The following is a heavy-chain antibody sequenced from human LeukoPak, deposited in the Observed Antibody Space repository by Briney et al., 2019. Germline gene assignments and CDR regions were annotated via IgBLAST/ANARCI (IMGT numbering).Heavy chain of an antibody. J-gene: IGHJ5*02. Sequence: ASVKVSCKASGYTFTGYYIHWVPQAPGQGLEWMGRINPNSGGTNYTQKFQGRVTMTRDTSISTAYMELRRLTSDDTAVYYCARHHESYKYYGDYLNCFDPWGQGTLVTVSS. CDR2: INPNSGGT. CDR1: GYTFTGYY. V-gene: IGHV1-2*06. D-gene: IGHD4-17*01. CDR3: ARHHESYKYYGDYLNCFDP.